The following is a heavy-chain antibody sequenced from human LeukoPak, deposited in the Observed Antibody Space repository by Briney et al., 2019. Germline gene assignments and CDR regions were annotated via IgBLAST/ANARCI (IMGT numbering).Heavy chain of an antibody. D-gene: IGHD3-16*01. CDR3: ARSLIPGRWYFDL. J-gene: IGHJ2*01. CDR1: GFTFSSFP. CDR2: ISTDGSYE. V-gene: IGHV3-30*04. Sequence: GGSLRLSCAVSGFTFSSFPFHWVRQAPGRGLEWVAAISTDGSYEYHGDSVKGRFTISRDNPMNTLYLQMNGLRPDDTAVYYCARSLIPGRWYFDLWGRGTLVTVSS.